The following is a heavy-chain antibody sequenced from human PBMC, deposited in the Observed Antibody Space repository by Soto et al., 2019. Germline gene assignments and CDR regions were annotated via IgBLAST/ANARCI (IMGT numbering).Heavy chain of an antibody. V-gene: IGHV1-69*13. Sequence: ASVKVSCKASGGTFSSYAISWVRQAPGQGLEWMGGIIPIFGTANYAQKFQGRVTITADESTSTAYMELSSLRSEDTAVYYCATHRDGYNPYYFDYWGQGTLVTVSS. CDR2: IIPIFGTA. CDR1: GGTFSSYA. CDR3: ATHRDGYNPYYFDY. J-gene: IGHJ4*02. D-gene: IGHD5-12*01.